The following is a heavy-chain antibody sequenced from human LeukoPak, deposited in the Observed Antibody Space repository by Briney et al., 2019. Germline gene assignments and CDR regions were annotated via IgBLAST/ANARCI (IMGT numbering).Heavy chain of an antibody. Sequence: GGSLRLSCAASGLTFSLFEMNWVRQAPGKGLEWISYMSSNGGTIYYADSVKGRFTISRDNAKNSLYLQMNSLRAEDTAVYYCARDSNGYYYDSSGYERGPLYYFDYWGQGTLVTVSS. CDR3: ARDSNGYYYDSSGYERGPLYYFDY. CDR1: GLTFSLFE. J-gene: IGHJ4*02. CDR2: MSSNGGTI. V-gene: IGHV3-48*03. D-gene: IGHD3-22*01.